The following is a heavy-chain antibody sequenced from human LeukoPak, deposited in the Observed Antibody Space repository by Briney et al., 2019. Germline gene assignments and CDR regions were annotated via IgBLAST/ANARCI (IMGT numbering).Heavy chain of an antibody. V-gene: IGHV3-30*03. CDR1: GFTFSSYG. CDR2: ISYDGSNK. J-gene: IGHJ4*02. D-gene: IGHD6-13*01. CDR3: ASDSSLGDY. Sequence: PGGSLRLSCAASGFTFSSYGMHWVRQAPAKGLEWVAVISYDGSNKYYADSVKGRFTISRDNSKNTLYLQMNSLRAEDTAVYYCASDSSLGDYWGQGTLVTVSS.